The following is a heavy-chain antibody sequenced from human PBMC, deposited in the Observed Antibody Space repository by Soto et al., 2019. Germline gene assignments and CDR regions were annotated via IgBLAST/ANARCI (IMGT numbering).Heavy chain of an antibody. CDR1: GFTFSSYG. CDR3: AKGENYDFWSGETYYYGMDV. CDR2: ISYDGSNK. J-gene: IGHJ6*02. V-gene: IGHV3-30*18. Sequence: PGGSLRLSCAASGFTFSSYGMHWVRQAPGKGLEWVAVISYDGSNKYYADSVKGRFTISRDNSKNTLYLQMNSLRAEDTAVYYCAKGENYDFWSGETYYYGMDVWGQGTTVTVSS. D-gene: IGHD3-3*01.